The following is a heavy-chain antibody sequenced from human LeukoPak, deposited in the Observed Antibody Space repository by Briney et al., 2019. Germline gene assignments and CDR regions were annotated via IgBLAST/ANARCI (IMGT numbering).Heavy chain of an antibody. V-gene: IGHV3-72*01. D-gene: IGHD1-1*01. CDR1: RFTFSSYA. Sequence: GGSLRLSCAASRFTFSSYAMSWVRQAPGKGLEWVGRSGMKADNYPTDYAASVKGRFTISRDESRNSLYLQMNSLKIEDTAVYYCTRDLWNWGQGTLVTVSS. CDR2: SGMKADNYPT. CDR3: TRDLWN. J-gene: IGHJ4*02.